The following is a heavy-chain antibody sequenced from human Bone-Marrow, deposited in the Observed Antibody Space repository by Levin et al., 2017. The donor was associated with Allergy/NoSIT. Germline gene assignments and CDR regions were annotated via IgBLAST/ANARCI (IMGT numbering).Heavy chain of an antibody. CDR3: AKDIDGSGSLQGAFDS. Sequence: PGGSLRLSCAASGFTFDDYAMHWVRQAPGKGLEWVSGISWNSGSIGYADSVKGRFTISRDNAKNSLYLQMNSLRAEDTALYYCAKDIDGSGSLQGAFDSWGQGTMVTVSS. CDR1: GFTFDDYA. V-gene: IGHV3-9*01. J-gene: IGHJ3*02. CDR2: ISWNSGSI. D-gene: IGHD3-10*01.